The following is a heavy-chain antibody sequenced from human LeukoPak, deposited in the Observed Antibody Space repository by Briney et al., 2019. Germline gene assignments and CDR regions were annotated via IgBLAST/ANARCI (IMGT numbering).Heavy chain of an antibody. D-gene: IGHD5-18*01. J-gene: IGHJ4*02. Sequence: GESLKISCQGSGYSFTSYWIGWVRQMPGKGLEWMGIIYPGDSDTRYSPSFQGQVTISADKSISTAYLQWSSLKASDTAMYYCARRNQLRGYSYGPYFDYWGQGTLVTVSS. CDR2: IYPGDSDT. CDR1: GYSFTSYW. V-gene: IGHV5-51*01. CDR3: ARRNQLRGYSYGPYFDY.